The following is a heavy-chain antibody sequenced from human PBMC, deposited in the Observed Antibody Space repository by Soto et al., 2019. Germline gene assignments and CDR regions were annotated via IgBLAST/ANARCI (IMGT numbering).Heavy chain of an antibody. J-gene: IGHJ4*02. V-gene: IGHV1-2*02. CDR2: INPNSGGT. Sequence: AXVKVSCKASGYTFTCDYMHWVRQAPGQGLEWMGWINPNSGGTNYAQKFQGRVTMTRDTSISTAYMELSRLRSDDTALYYCAKPSLLSRGGYAFDYWGPGTQVTVSS. D-gene: IGHD5-12*01. CDR3: AKPSLLSRGGYAFDY. CDR1: GYTFTCDY.